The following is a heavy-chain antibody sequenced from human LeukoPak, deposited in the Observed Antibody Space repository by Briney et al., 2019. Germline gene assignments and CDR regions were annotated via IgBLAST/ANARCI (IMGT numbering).Heavy chain of an antibody. Sequence: WPSVKVSCKASGHTFSDYYMHWVRQAPGQGLEWMGCINAKTGGSNYAQKFQGRVTMTRDTSISTAYMELSRLGSDDTAVYYCARVIAAQESFFDYWGQGTLVTVSS. CDR3: ARVIAAQESFFDY. J-gene: IGHJ4*02. V-gene: IGHV1-2*02. CDR1: GHTFSDYY. CDR2: INAKTGGS. D-gene: IGHD6-25*01.